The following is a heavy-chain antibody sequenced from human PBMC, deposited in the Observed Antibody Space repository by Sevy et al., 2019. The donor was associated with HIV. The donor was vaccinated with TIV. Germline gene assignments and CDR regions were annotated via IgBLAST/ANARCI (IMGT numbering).Heavy chain of an antibody. Sequence: SDTLSLTCTVSRGSISSGAFFCNWLRQPAGKGLEWIGRIFTTGTTSYNPSLMSRVAISVDSSRNQFSLMLQSMTAADTATYFCAASSTIYLSFDSWGQGTLVTVSS. D-gene: IGHD2-8*01. CDR1: RGSISSGAFF. V-gene: IGHV4-61*02. CDR2: IFTTGTT. J-gene: IGHJ4*02. CDR3: AASSTIYLSFDS.